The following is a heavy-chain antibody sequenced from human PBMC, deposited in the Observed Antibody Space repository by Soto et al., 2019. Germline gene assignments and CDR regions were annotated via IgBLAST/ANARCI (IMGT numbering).Heavy chain of an antibody. D-gene: IGHD5-12*01. Sequence: QVQLQQWGAGLLKPSETLSLTCAVYGGSFSGYYWTWIRQPPGKGLEGIGEINHSRGTNYNPSLKSRVTMSVDSSKDQFSLKLSSVTAADTAVYYCARGTIYDYWGQGTLVTVSS. V-gene: IGHV4-34*01. CDR3: ARGTIYDY. J-gene: IGHJ4*02. CDR2: INHSRGT. CDR1: GGSFSGYY.